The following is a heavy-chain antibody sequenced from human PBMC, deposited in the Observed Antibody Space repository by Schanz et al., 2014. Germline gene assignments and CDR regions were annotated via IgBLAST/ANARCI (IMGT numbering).Heavy chain of an antibody. J-gene: IGHJ5*02. V-gene: IGHV4-4*07. Sequence: QLQLQESGPGLLKPSETLSLTCTVSGGSIRSYFWSWVRQPAGKGLEWIGRIYSRGSSTYNPSLRSLVTISIDPSNNQSSLKLTSVTAADTAVYYCARGGSVATIAPYTWFDPWGQGTLVTVSS. CDR1: GGSIRSYF. CDR3: ARGGSVATIAPYTWFDP. D-gene: IGHD5-12*01. CDR2: IYSRGSS.